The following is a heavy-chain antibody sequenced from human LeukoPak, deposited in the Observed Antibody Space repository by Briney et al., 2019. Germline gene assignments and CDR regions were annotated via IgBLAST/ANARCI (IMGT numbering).Heavy chain of an antibody. D-gene: IGHD3-10*01. V-gene: IGHV1-8*01. Sequence: ASVKVSCKASGYTFTSYDINWVRQATGQGLEWMGWMNPNSGNTGYAQKFQGRVTMTRNTSISTAYMELSSLRSEDTAVYYCARGERHYGFYSDYHYYYYMDVWGKGTTVTVSS. CDR3: ARGERHYGFYSDYHYYYYMDV. CDR1: GYTFTSYD. J-gene: IGHJ6*03. CDR2: MNPNSGNT.